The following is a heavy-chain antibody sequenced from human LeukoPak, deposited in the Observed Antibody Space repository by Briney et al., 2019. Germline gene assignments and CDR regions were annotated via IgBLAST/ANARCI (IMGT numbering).Heavy chain of an antibody. CDR3: ARRSTDSSGYSQFDY. CDR1: GYISTNYW. CDR2: IYPGDSDT. Sequence: GESLKISCKGFGYISTNYWIGWVRQMPGKGLEWMGIIYPGDSDTRYSPSLQGQVTFSADKSVSTAYLQWSSLKASDTAMYYCARRSTDSSGYSQFDYWGQGTLVTVSS. J-gene: IGHJ4*02. V-gene: IGHV5-51*01. D-gene: IGHD3-22*01.